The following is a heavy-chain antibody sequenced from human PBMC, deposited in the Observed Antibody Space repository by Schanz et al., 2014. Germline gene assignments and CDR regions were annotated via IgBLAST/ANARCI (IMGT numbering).Heavy chain of an antibody. CDR1: GYTFTSYG. J-gene: IGHJ6*03. CDR2: IIPILGIA. D-gene: IGHD2-2*02. Sequence: QVQLVQSGAEVKKPGASVKVSCKASGYTFTSYGISWVRQAPGQGLEWMGRIIPILGIANYAQKFQGRVTITADKSTFTAYMDVSSLRSEDTAVYYCAGTYCSSTSCYTGYYYMDVWGKGTTVTVSS. CDR3: AGTYCSSTSCYTGYYYMDV. V-gene: IGHV1-69*04.